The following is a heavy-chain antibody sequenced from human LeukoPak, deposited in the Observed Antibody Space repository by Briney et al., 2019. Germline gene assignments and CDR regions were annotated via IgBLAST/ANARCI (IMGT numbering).Heavy chain of an antibody. Sequence: GGSLGLSCAASVFPFSTQWMDWVSQGSTKGLLWDSRIKSDGSGTIYADSVQGRFTISRDNARNTLYLQMNSLRAEDTAVYYCARPSVSGHAYWGQGTLVTVSS. CDR2: IKSDGSGT. D-gene: IGHD1-26*01. CDR3: ARPSVSGHAY. CDR1: VFPFSTQW. J-gene: IGHJ4*02. V-gene: IGHV3-74*01.